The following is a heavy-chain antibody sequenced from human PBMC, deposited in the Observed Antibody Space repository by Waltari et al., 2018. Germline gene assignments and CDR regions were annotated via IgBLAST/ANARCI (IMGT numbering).Heavy chain of an antibody. J-gene: IGHJ4*02. V-gene: IGHV3-7*01. CDR2: IKQDGSEK. CDR1: GFTFRSSW. CDR3: AYGSGSYVDY. D-gene: IGHD3-10*01. Sequence: EVQLVESGGGLVQPGGSLRLSCAAYGFTFRSSWMSWVRQAPGKGLDWVANIKQDGSEKYYVDSVKGRFTISRDNAKNSLYLQMNSLRAEDTAVYYCAYGSGSYVDYWGQGTLVTVSS.